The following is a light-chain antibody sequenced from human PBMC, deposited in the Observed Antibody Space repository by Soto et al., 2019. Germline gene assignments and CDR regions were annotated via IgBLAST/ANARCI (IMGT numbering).Light chain of an antibody. CDR3: QHYNSCSEA. J-gene: IGKJ1*01. CDR2: KAS. CDR1: QTISSW. Sequence: DIQITQSPSTLSGSVGDRATLTCRDSQTISSWLAWYQQKPGKAPKLLIYKASTLKSGVPSRFSGSGSGTDFTLTISSLQPDDFATYYCQHYNSCSEAFGQGTKVDIK. V-gene: IGKV1-5*03.